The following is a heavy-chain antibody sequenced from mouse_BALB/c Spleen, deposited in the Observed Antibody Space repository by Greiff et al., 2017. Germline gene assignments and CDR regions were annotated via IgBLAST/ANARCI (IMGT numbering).Heavy chain of an antibody. CDR2: ISYDGSN. Sequence: DVQLQESGPGLVKPSQSLSLTCSVTGYSITSGYYWNWIRQFPGNKLEWMGYISYDGSNNYNPSLKNRISITRDTSKNQFFLKLNSVTTEDTATYYCARGDDGYPSYYFDYWGQGTTLTVSS. CDR1: GYSITSGYY. CDR3: ARGDDGYPSYYFDY. V-gene: IGHV3-6*02. J-gene: IGHJ2*01. D-gene: IGHD2-3*01.